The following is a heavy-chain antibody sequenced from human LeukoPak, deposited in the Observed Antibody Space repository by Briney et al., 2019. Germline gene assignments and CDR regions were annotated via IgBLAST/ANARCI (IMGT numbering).Heavy chain of an antibody. CDR1: GFIINTSY. V-gene: IGHV3-53*01. CDR2: INSDGST. CDR3: ARDAYTIRWYYY. D-gene: IGHD6-13*01. Sequence: GGSLRLSCAASGFIINTSYMTWVRQAPGKGLEWVSLINSDGSTYDADSVKGRFTISRDNSKNTLYLQMNSLRAEDTAVYYCARDAYTIRWYYYWGQGTLVTVSS. J-gene: IGHJ4*02.